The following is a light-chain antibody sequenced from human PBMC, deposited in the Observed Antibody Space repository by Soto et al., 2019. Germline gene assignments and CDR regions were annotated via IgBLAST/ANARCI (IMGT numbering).Light chain of an antibody. CDR1: QGISSA. CDR2: DAS. V-gene: IGKV1-13*02. CDR3: QQFNSYPPYT. J-gene: IGKJ2*01. Sequence: AIQLTQSPSSLSASVGDRVTITCRASQGISSALAWYQQKPGKAPKLLIYDASSLESGVPSRFSGSGSGTDFTLTISSLQPEDFATYYCQQFNSYPPYTFGQGTKLKIK.